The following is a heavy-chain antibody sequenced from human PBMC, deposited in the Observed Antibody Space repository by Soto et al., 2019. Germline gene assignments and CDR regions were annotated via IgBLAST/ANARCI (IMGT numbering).Heavy chain of an antibody. D-gene: IGHD2-15*01. CDR2: INAGNGNT. J-gene: IGHJ5*02. Sequence: VASVKVSCKTSGYTFTNYAMHWVRQAPGQRLEWMGWINAGNGNTKYSQKFQGRVTITRDTSASTAYMELSSLRSEDTAVYYCARDRPSYCSGGSCSCWFDPWGQGTLVTVSS. CDR3: ARDRPSYCSGGSCSCWFDP. CDR1: GYTFTNYA. V-gene: IGHV1-3*01.